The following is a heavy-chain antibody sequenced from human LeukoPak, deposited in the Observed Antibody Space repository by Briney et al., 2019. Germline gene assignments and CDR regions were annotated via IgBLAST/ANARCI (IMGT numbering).Heavy chain of an antibody. Sequence: GASVNVSYKASGGTFGSYSVTWVRQAPAQGLEWMGGITPMFGTTDSAKQFRGRVTISADTSTNTAFLDLASLRSDDTAVYFCARERLPPGTHSAYYHMDVWGKGTAVIVSS. D-gene: IGHD4-11*01. J-gene: IGHJ6*03. CDR2: ITPMFGTT. V-gene: IGHV1-69*06. CDR3: ARERLPPGTHSAYYHMDV. CDR1: GGTFGSYS.